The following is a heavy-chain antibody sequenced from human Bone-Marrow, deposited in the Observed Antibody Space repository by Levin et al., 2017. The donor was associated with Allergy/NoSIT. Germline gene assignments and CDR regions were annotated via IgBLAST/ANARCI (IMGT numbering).Heavy chain of an antibody. CDR1: GFAFSAYT. D-gene: IGHD1-1*01. Sequence: PGGSLRLSCAASGFAFSAYTMHWVRQAPGKGLEWVATISYFGDDEHYADSVKGRLTISRDKSKDTLYLQMNSLRTEDMAIYYCARSHRYNWDRDAFDIWDQGTLVTVSS. CDR3: ARSHRYNWDRDAFDI. CDR2: ISYFGDDE. J-gene: IGHJ3*02. V-gene: IGHV3-30-3*01.